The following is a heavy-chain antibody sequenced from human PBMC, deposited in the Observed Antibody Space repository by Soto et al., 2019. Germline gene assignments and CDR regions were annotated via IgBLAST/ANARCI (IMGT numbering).Heavy chain of an antibody. CDR3: ARSVKQGPGFDY. V-gene: IGHV4-31*03. CDR1: GGSISSGGYY. Sequence: SETLSLTCTVSGGSISSGGYYWSWIRQHPGKGLEWIGYIYYSGSTYYNPSLKSRVTISVDTSKNQFSLKLSSVTAADTAVYYCARSVKQGPGFDYWGQGTLVTVPS. CDR2: IYYSGST. J-gene: IGHJ4*02. D-gene: IGHD6-13*01.